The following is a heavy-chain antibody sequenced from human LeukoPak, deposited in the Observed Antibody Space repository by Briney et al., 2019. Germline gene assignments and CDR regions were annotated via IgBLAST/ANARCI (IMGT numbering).Heavy chain of an antibody. J-gene: IGHJ3*02. CDR2: IYSGGST. Sequence: GGSLRLSCAASGFTVSSNYMSWVRQAPGKGLEWVSVIYSGGSTYYADSVKRRFTNSRDNSKNALYLQMNSLRAEDTAVYYCASLVVVITTDDAFDIWGQGTMVTVSS. V-gene: IGHV3-66*01. CDR3: ASLVVVITTDDAFDI. D-gene: IGHD3-22*01. CDR1: GFTVSSNY.